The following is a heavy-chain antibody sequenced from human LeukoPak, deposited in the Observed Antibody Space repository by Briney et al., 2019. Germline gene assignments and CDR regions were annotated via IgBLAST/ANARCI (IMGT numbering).Heavy chain of an antibody. Sequence: GGSLRLSCAASGFTFSNYGMHWVRQAPGKGLEWVTFIQYDGSNKYYADSVKGRFTISRDNPKNTLYLQMNSLKPEDTAVYYCARNSGTFRGFDYWGQGTLVTVSS. CDR2: IQYDGSNK. CDR3: ARNSGTFRGFDY. D-gene: IGHD2/OR15-2a*01. V-gene: IGHV3-30*02. CDR1: GFTFSNYG. J-gene: IGHJ4*02.